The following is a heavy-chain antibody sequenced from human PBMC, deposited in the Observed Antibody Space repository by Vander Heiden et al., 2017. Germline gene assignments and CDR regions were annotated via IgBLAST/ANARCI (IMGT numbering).Heavy chain of an antibody. J-gene: IGHJ3*02. V-gene: IGHV3-15*07. Sequence: EVQLVESGGGLVKPGGSLRLSCAVSGFTFTNDWMNWVRQAPRKGLEWVGRIKSKAEGGATDYAAPVKGRFTISRDDSENTVYLQMNSLKSEDTAVYYCTTGGSYSAFDIWGQGTMVTVSS. CDR2: IKSKAEGGAT. D-gene: IGHD1-26*01. CDR1: GFTFTNDW. CDR3: TTGGSYSAFDI.